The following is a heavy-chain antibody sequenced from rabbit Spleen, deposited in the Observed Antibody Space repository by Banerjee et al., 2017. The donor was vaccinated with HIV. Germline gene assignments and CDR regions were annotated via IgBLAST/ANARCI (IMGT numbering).Heavy chain of an antibody. V-gene: IGHV1S45*01. Sequence: EQLLESGGGLVKPEGSLKLSCTASGFSFSNKAVMCWVRQAPGKGLEWIACINAVTGKAVYASWAKGRFTISKTSSTTVTLQMSSLTAADTATYFCARDLASVVGWNFSLWGPGTLVTVS. D-gene: IGHD3-1*01. CDR2: INAVTGKA. CDR3: ARDLASVVGWNFSL. J-gene: IGHJ4*01. CDR1: GFSFSNKAV.